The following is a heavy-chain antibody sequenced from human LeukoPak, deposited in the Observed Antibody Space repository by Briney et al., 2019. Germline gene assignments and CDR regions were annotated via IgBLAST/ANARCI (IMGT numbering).Heavy chain of an antibody. CDR3: ARSPFGITRSGMDV. V-gene: IGHV1-2*02. D-gene: IGHD1-20*01. CDR2: INPNSGGT. Sequence: GASVKVSCKASGYTFTGYYMHWVRQAPGQGLEWMGWINPNSGGTNYAQKFQGRVTMTRDTSISTAYMELSRLRSDDTAVYYCARSPFGITRSGMDVWGQGTTVIVSS. CDR1: GYTFTGYY. J-gene: IGHJ6*02.